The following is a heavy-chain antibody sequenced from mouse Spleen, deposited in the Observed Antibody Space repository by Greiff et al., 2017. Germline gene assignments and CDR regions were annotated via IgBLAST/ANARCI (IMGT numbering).Heavy chain of an antibody. Sequence: VQLQQPGAELVRPGTSVKLSCKASGYTFTSYWMHWVKQGPGQGLEWIGVIDPSDSYTNYNQKFKGKATLTVDTSSSTAYMQLSSLTSEDSAVYYCAKLGRGLYYYAMDYWGQGTSVTVSS. V-gene: IGHV1-59*01. D-gene: IGHD4-1*01. CDR1: GYTFTSYW. CDR2: IDPSDSYT. J-gene: IGHJ4*01. CDR3: AKLGRGLYYYAMDY.